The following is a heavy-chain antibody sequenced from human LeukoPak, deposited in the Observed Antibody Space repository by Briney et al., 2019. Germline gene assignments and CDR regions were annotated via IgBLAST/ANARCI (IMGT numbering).Heavy chain of an antibody. D-gene: IGHD3-22*01. J-gene: IGHJ4*02. CDR3: ARHSSGYYYFDY. Sequence: GGSLRLSCAASGFTFSDHYMRWIRQAPGKGLEWVSYISTSSSYIYYADSVKGRFTISRDNVKNSLYLQMNSLRAEDTAVYYCARHSSGYYYFDYWGQGTLVTVSS. CDR1: GFTFSDHY. V-gene: IGHV3-11*03. CDR2: ISTSSSYI.